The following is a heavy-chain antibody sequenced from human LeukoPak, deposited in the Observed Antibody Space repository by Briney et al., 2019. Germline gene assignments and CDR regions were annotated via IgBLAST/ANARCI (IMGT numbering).Heavy chain of an antibody. D-gene: IGHD1-26*01. J-gene: IGHJ4*02. V-gene: IGHV4-59*12. CDR3: ARVSGSPVLYYFDY. CDR2: IYYSGST. CDR1: GGSISSYY. Sequence: SETLSLTCTVSGGSISSYYWSWIRQPPGKGLEWIGSIYYSGSTYYNPSLKSRVTISVDTSKNQFSLKLSSVTAADTAVYYCARVSGSPVLYYFDYWGQGTLVTVSS.